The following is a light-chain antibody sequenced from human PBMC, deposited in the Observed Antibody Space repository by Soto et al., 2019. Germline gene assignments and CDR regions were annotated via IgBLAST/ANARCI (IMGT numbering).Light chain of an antibody. Sequence: EIVMTQSPATLSVSPGERATLSCRARQSVRSSLAWYQQKPGQAPRLLIYVASARATGFPVRFSGSGSGTEFALTISSLQSEDSAVYYCQQYCNWPYTFGQGTKLEIK. J-gene: IGKJ2*01. V-gene: IGKV3-15*01. CDR3: QQYCNWPYT. CDR2: VAS. CDR1: QSVRSS.